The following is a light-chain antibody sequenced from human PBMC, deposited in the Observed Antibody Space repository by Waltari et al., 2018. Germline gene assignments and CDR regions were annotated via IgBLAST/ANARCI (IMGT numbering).Light chain of an antibody. V-gene: IGLV4-69*01. CDR3: ETGGHGTWV. Sequence: QRREGGPRDLRKFNIDGSHYKGDDIPDRFSGSSAGAERYLTISSLQSEDEADYYCETGGHGTWVFGGGTKLTVL. CDR2: FNIDGSH. J-gene: IGLJ3*02.